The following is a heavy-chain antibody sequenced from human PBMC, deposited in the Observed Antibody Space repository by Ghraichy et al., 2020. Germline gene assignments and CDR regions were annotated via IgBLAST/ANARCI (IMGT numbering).Heavy chain of an antibody. V-gene: IGHV3-23*01. CDR1: GFTFSNYV. CDR3: AKGRGFYDSSGLDY. Sequence: GGSLRLSCAASGFTFSNYVMTWVCQAPGKGLEWVSAISGSGGNTYYADSVKGRFTISRDNSKNTLYLQMNSLRAEDMAVYYCAKGRGFYDSSGLDYWGQGTLVTVSS. J-gene: IGHJ4*02. D-gene: IGHD3-22*01. CDR2: ISGSGGNT.